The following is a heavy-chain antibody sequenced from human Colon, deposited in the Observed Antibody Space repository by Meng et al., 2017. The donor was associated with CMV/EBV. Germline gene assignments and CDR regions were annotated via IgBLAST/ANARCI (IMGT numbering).Heavy chain of an antibody. J-gene: IGHJ4*02. CDR2: ISGSGRTP. V-gene: IGHV3-23*01. D-gene: IGHD3-22*01. Sequence: GASLKISCVVSGFTFDNYAMSWVRQAPGKGLEWVSAISGSGRTPYYADSVKGRFTISRDNSQSTFYLQMSDLRVEDTAVYYCAKPVLIGYYSFDSWGQGTLVTVSS. CDR1: GFTFDNYA. CDR3: AKPVLIGYYSFDS.